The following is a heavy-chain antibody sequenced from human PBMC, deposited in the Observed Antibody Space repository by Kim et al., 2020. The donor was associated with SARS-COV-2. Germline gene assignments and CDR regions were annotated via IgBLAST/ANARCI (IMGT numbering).Heavy chain of an antibody. J-gene: IGHJ4*02. CDR3: ARSFGGVIVHPLDY. D-gene: IGHD3-16*02. Sequence: NPSLKSRVTISVDTSKNQFSLKLSSVTAADAAVYFCARSFGGVIVHPLDYWGQGTLVTVSS. V-gene: IGHV4-30-2*04.